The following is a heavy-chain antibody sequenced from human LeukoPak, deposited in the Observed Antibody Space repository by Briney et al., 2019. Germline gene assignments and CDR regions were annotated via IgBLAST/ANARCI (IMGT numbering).Heavy chain of an antibody. D-gene: IGHD3-22*01. CDR1: GYTFTSYG. CDR3: ARGQRVIYYDSSGPFDY. V-gene: IGHV1-18*01. J-gene: IGHJ4*02. CDR2: IGAYNGNT. Sequence: ASVKVSCKASGYTFTSYGISWVRQAPGQGLEWMGWIGAYNGNTNYAQKLQGRVTMTTDTSTSTAYMELRSLRSDDTAVYYCARGQRVIYYDSSGPFDYWGQGTLVTVSS.